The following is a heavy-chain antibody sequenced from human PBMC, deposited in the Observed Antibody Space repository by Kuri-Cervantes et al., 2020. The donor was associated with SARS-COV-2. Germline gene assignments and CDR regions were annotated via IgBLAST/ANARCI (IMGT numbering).Heavy chain of an antibody. D-gene: IGHD6-13*01. Sequence: ASVKVSCKASGYTFTDYYLHWVRQAPGQGLEWVGWINPDNGNTNYAQKLQGRVTMTTDTSTSTAYVELRSLRSDDTAVYYCARDGSSWGEFDPWGQGTLVTVSS. CDR3: ARDGSSWGEFDP. CDR1: GYTFTDYY. V-gene: IGHV1-18*04. J-gene: IGHJ5*02. CDR2: INPDNGNT.